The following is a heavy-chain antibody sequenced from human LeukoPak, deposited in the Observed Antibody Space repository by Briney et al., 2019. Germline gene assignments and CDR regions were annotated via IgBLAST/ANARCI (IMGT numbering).Heavy chain of an antibody. D-gene: IGHD2-2*01. CDR3: AKDKQYQLPQQLDY. CDR1: GFTFSSYA. CDR2: ISGSSGST. J-gene: IGHJ4*02. Sequence: GGSLRLSCAASGFTFSSYAMSWVRQAPGKGLEWVSAISGSSGSTYYADSVKGRFTISRDNSKNTLYLQMNSLRAEDTAVYYCAKDKQYQLPQQLDYWGQGTLVTVSS. V-gene: IGHV3-23*01.